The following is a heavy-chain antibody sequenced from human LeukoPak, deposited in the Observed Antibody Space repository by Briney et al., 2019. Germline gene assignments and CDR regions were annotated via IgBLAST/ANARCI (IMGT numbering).Heavy chain of an antibody. CDR3: AKDHSSVSGLFDY. CDR1: GFTFSSYA. CDR2: ISGGGGST. J-gene: IGHJ4*02. Sequence: PGGSLRLSCAASGFTFSSYAMSWVRQAPGKGLEWVSAISGGGGSTYYADSVKGRFTISRDSSKNTLYLQMNSLRAEDTAVYYCAKDHSSVSGLFDYWGQGTLVTVSS. V-gene: IGHV3-23*01. D-gene: IGHD6-19*01.